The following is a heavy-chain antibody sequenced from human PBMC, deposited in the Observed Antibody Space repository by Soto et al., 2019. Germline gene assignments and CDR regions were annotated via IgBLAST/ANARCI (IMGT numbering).Heavy chain of an antibody. CDR1: GYTFTSYD. D-gene: IGHD1-26*01. CDR2: MNANSGNA. J-gene: IGHJ4*02. CDR3: SGELIGSSDY. V-gene: IGHV1-8*01. Sequence: QLQLVQSWAEVKKTGASVKVSCKASGYTFTSYDINWVRQATGQGLEWMGWMNANSGNAGYAQKFQGRVTITRNSPISTADMEISSLRSEVTAVYYCSGELIGSSDYWGQGTLVTVSS.